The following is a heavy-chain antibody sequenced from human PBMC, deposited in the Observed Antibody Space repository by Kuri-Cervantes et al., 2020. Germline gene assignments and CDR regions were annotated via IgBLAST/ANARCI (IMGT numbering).Heavy chain of an antibody. CDR1: GFTVSSNY. Sequence: GESLKISCAASGFTVSSNYMSWVRQAPGKGLEWVSVIYSGGSTYYADSVKGRFTISRDNSKNTLYLQMNSLRAEDTAVYYCARGKYYDFWSGYDDYYYYGMDVWGQGTTVTVSS. CDR3: ARGKYYDFWSGYDDYYYYGMDV. CDR2: IYSGGST. D-gene: IGHD3-3*01. J-gene: IGHJ6*02. V-gene: IGHV3-66*01.